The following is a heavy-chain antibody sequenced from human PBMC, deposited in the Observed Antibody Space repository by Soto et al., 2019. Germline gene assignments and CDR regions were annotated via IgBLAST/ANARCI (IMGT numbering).Heavy chain of an antibody. CDR2: IIPIFGTA. CDR1: GGTFSSYA. J-gene: IGHJ4*02. V-gene: IGHV1-69*06. CDR3: ARIGHNYDILTGYSY. D-gene: IGHD3-9*01. Sequence: QVQLVQSGAEVKKPGSSVKVSCKASGGTFSSYAISWVRQAPGQGLEWMGGIIPIFGTANYAQKFQGRVTITADKSTSTAYMELCSLRSEDTAVYYCARIGHNYDILTGYSYWGQGTLVTVSS.